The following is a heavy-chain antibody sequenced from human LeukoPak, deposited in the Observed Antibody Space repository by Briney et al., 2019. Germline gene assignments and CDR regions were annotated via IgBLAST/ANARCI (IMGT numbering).Heavy chain of an antibody. CDR3: VRGKGDDY. CDR1: GFIFIGFW. Sequence: GGSLRLSCAPSGFIFIGFWLTWARKPPGKGLEWVANIKQDGTEKYNVASVKGRFTISRDNAKNSLYLQMNSLRAEDTAVYYCVRGKGDDYWGQGTLVTVSS. D-gene: IGHD3-16*01. J-gene: IGHJ4*02. CDR2: IKQDGTEK. V-gene: IGHV3-7*03.